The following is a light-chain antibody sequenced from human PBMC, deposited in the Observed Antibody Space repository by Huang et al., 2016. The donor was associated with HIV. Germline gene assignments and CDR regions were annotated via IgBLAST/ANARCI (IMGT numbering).Light chain of an antibody. J-gene: IGKJ1*01. CDR1: QTISKS. CDR2: AAS. CDR3: QQSDNIPRT. V-gene: IGKV1-39*01. Sequence: DIQMTQSPSSLSASVGDRVTISCRASQTISKSLNWYQQKPGKAPKLLIFAASNSQTGVPQRLSGSGAGTDFTLTISYLQPEDSATYYCQQSDNIPRTFGQGTRLEIK.